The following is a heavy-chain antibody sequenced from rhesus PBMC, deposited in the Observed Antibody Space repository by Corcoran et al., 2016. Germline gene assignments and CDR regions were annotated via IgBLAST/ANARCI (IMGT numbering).Heavy chain of an antibody. CDR2: IYGSGSST. J-gene: IGHJ4*01. CDR1: GGSISSSY. Sequence: QLQLQESGPGLVKPSETLSLTCAVSGGSISSSYWSWIRQAPGKGLEWIGYIYGSGSSTHDNPSLKSRVILSVDTSKNQLSLKLSSVTAADTAVYYCARHSSSYFDYWGQGVLVTVSS. CDR3: ARHSSSYFDY. D-gene: IGHD6-19*01. V-gene: IGHV4-169*01.